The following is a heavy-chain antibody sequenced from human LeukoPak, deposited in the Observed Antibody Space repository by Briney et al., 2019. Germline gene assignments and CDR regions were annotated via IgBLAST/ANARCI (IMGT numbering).Heavy chain of an antibody. J-gene: IGHJ4*02. Sequence: PGGSLRLSCAASGFTFSSYGMHWVRQAPGKGLEWVAFIRYDGSNKYYADSVKGRFTISRDNSKNTLYLQMNSLRAEDTAVYYCARETPYSSSWTDLDYWGQGTLVTVSS. D-gene: IGHD6-13*01. CDR2: IRYDGSNK. V-gene: IGHV3-30*02. CDR1: GFTFSSYG. CDR3: ARETPYSSSWTDLDY.